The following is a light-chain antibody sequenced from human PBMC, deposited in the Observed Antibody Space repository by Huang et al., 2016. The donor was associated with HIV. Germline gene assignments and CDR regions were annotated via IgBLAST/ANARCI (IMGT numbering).Light chain of an antibody. Sequence: DVVMTQSPLSLPVTLGQPASISCRSSQSLVQSDGNTYLDWFHQRPGQSPRRLIYKVSTRDAGVPDRFSGSGSGTDFTLKISRVEAEDVGVYYCMQGTHWPPYTFGQGTKLEIK. J-gene: IGKJ2*01. V-gene: IGKV2-30*02. CDR2: KVS. CDR3: MQGTHWPPYT. CDR1: QSLVQSDGNTY.